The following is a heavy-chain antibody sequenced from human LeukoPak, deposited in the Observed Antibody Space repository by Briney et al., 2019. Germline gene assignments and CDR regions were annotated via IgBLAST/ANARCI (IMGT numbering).Heavy chain of an antibody. D-gene: IGHD3-22*01. Sequence: GASVKVSCKASGYTFTSYGISWVRQAPGQGLEWMGWISGYNGNTKYAHKVQGRVTMTTDTSTSTAYMELRSLRSDDTAVYYCARDLEMDYYDSSGYYLGAFFDYWGQGTLVTVSS. V-gene: IGHV1-18*01. CDR2: ISGYNGNT. CDR1: GYTFTSYG. CDR3: ARDLEMDYYDSSGYYLGAFFDY. J-gene: IGHJ4*02.